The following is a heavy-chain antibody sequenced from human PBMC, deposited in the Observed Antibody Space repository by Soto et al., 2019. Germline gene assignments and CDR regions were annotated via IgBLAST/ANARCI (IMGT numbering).Heavy chain of an antibody. V-gene: IGHV1-18*01. D-gene: IGHD3-3*01. CDR1: GYNFNIYG. CDR2: ISAYDGKT. J-gene: IGHJ5*02. Sequence: ASVKVSCKASGYNFNIYGINWVRQAPGQGLELMGWISAYDGKTTYAEKFQGRVTMTTDASTSTAYMELRSLRSDDTAVYYCARDPHEYWTSYWFDPWGQGTPVTVS. CDR3: ARDPHEYWTSYWFDP.